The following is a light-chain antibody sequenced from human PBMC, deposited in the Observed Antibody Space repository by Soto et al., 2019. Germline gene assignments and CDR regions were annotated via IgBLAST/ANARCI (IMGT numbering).Light chain of an antibody. CDR2: AAS. Sequence: DIQMTQSPSSLSASVGDRVTITCRASQGISTYLIWYQQRQGKAPKLLMYAASNLVSGVPSRFRARGSETEVTLTISSLQPEDVVTYYCHQTYRTPYAFGQGTKLETK. CDR1: QGISTY. J-gene: IGKJ2*01. V-gene: IGKV1-39*01. CDR3: HQTYRTPYA.